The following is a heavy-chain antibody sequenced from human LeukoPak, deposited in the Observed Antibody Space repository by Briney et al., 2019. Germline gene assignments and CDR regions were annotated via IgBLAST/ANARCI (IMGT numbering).Heavy chain of an antibody. Sequence: XIWDDGNNKYYADSVKGRFTIYRDNSKNTLYLKMNSLRAEDTAVYYCAKDWGYTTMVSYYFDYWGQGALVTVSS. V-gene: IGHV3-33*06. CDR3: AKDWGYTTMVSYYFDY. CDR2: IWDDGNNK. D-gene: IGHD5-18*01. J-gene: IGHJ4*02.